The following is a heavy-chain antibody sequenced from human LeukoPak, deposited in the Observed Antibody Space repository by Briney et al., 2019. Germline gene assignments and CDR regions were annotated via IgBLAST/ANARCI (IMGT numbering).Heavy chain of an antibody. J-gene: IGHJ6*03. V-gene: IGHV1-69*05. D-gene: IGHD6-19*01. CDR3: ASVVAGTYYYYYMDV. CDR2: IIPFHGTP. CDR1: GGTFSRYA. Sequence: SVKVSCKGSGGTFSRYAISWVRQAPGQGLEWMGGIIPFHGTPNYAQKFQGRVTITTDESTSTAYMELSSLRSEDMAVYYCASVVAGTYYYYYMDVWGKGTTVTVSS.